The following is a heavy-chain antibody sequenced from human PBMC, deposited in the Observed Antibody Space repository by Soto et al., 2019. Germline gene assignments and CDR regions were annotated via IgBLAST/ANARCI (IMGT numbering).Heavy chain of an antibody. Sequence: GASVKVSCKASGYTFITYDINWVRQAPGQGLEWMGIINPSGGSTSYAQKFQGRVTMTRDTSTSTVYMELSSLRSEDTAVYYCARDKGASSSSWFDPWGQGTLVTRLL. V-gene: IGHV1-46*01. CDR1: GYTFITYD. D-gene: IGHD6-6*01. CDR3: ARDKGASSSSWFDP. J-gene: IGHJ5*02. CDR2: INPSGGST.